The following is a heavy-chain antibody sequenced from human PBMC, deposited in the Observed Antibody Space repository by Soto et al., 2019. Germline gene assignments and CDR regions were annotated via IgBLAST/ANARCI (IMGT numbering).Heavy chain of an antibody. CDR1: GVTFSSDS. D-gene: IGHD5-12*01. Sequence: QVQLVQSEAEVKKPGSSVKVSCKSSGVTFSSDSISWVRQAPGQGLEWMGGIIPISRTPTHAQKFQGRVTISADESTRAAYIEVSSLTFEDTAVYYCARGVASSDWGQGTLVTVSS. J-gene: IGHJ4*02. CDR3: ARGVASSD. CDR2: IIPISRTP. V-gene: IGHV1-69*01.